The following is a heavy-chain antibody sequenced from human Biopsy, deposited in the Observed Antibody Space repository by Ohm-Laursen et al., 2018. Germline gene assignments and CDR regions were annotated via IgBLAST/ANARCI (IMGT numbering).Heavy chain of an antibody. CDR2: TYKGGNT. CDR3: ARDLPSSYYYAMDV. CDR1: GAPITSYY. Sequence: GTLSLTCTVSGAPITSYYWSWIRQPAGKGLEWIGHTYKGGNTNHNPSLKSRVSMSVDTSKNQLSLTSRSVTAADTAVYYCARDLPSSYYYAMDVWGQGTTVTVSS. J-gene: IGHJ6*02. V-gene: IGHV4-4*07.